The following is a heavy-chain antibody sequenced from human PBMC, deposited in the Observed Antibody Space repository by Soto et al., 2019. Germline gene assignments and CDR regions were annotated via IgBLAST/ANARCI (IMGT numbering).Heavy chain of an antibody. D-gene: IGHD5-12*01. V-gene: IGHV3-64D*06. CDR2: INSNGGVT. J-gene: IGHJ4*02. CDR3: VKDQGGYSGYVFDY. CDR1: GFTFSSYA. Sequence: GGYLRLSCSASGFTFSSYAMYWVRQAPGKGLEYVSAINSNGGVTYYADSVKGRFTISRDNSKNTLYLQMSSLRAEDTAVYYCVKDQGGYSGYVFDYWGQGTLVTVSS.